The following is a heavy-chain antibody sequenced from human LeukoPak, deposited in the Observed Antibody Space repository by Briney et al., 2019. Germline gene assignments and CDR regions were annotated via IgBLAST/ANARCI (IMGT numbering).Heavy chain of an antibody. CDR2: IYPGDSDT. CDR1: GYSFTSYW. Sequence: GESLKISCKDSGYSFTSYWIGWVRQMPGKGLEWMGIIYPGDSDTRYSPSFQGQVTISADKSISTACLQWSSLKASDTAMYYCARVRGEWEPSFDYWGQGTLVTASS. CDR3: ARVRGEWEPSFDY. D-gene: IGHD1-26*01. J-gene: IGHJ4*02. V-gene: IGHV5-51*01.